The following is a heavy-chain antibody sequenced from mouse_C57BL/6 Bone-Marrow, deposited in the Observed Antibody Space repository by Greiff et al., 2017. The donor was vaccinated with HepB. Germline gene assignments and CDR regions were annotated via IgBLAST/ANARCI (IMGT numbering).Heavy chain of an antibody. CDR1: GYTFTSYW. CDR2: IDPSDSYT. D-gene: IGHD2-3*01. J-gene: IGHJ4*01. V-gene: IGHV1-69*01. CDR3: ARRGWLLLYYAMDY. Sequence: QVQLQQPGAELVMPGASVKLSCKASGYTFTSYWMHWVKQRPGQGREWSGEIDPSDSYTNSNQKFKGKSTLTVDKSSSTAYMQLSSLTSEDSAVSYCARRGWLLLYYAMDYWGQGTSVTVSS.